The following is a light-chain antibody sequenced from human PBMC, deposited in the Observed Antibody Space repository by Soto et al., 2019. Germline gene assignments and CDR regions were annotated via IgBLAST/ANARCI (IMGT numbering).Light chain of an antibody. CDR1: SRDVGGYNW. V-gene: IGLV2-8*01. J-gene: IGLJ2*01. CDR3: EAWDDSLSAVV. CDR2: EVD. Sequence: QSALTQPPSASGSLGQSVTISCTGTSRDVGGYNWVSWYQHHPGKVPKLLIYEVDKRPSGVPDRFSGSKSGNTASLTVSGLQAEDEADYYCEAWDDSLSAVVFGGGTKLTVL.